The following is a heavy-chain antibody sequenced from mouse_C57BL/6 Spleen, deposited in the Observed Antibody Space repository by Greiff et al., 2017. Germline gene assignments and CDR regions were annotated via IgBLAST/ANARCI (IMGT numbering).Heavy chain of an antibody. V-gene: IGHV3-1*01. CDR3: ARANYYGSSPWFAY. D-gene: IGHD1-1*01. Sequence: ESGPVMVKPSQSLSLTCTVTGYSITSGYDWHWIRHFPGNKLEWMGYISYSGSTNYNPSLKSRISITHDTSKNHFFLKLNSVTTEDTATYYCARANYYGSSPWFAYWGQGTLVTVSA. CDR2: ISYSGST. CDR1: GYSITSGYD. J-gene: IGHJ3*01.